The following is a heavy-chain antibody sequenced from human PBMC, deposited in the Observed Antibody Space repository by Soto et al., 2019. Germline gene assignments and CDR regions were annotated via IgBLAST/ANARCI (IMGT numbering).Heavy chain of an antibody. CDR2: INHSGST. D-gene: IGHD1-1*01. CDR3: ARDRQVPTTHDYGMDV. V-gene: IGHV4-34*01. J-gene: IGHJ6*02. CDR1: GGSFSGYY. Sequence: SETLSLTCAVYGGSFSGYYWTWIRQPPGKGLEWIGEINHSGSTNCNPSLKSRVTISVDTSKNQFSLKLSSVTAADTAVYYCARDRQVPTTHDYGMDVWGQGTKVTVSS.